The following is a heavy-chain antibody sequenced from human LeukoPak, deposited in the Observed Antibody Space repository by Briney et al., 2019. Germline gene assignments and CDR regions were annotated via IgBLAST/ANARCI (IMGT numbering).Heavy chain of an antibody. CDR2: INPNSGGT. J-gene: IGHJ6*02. Sequence: ASVKVSCKASGYTFTGYYMHWVRQAPGQGLEWMGWINPNSGGTNYAQKFQGKVTMTRDTSISTAYMELSRLRSDDTAVYYCARKYCSGDKGAFYCCGMDVWGQGTTVTVSS. D-gene: IGHD2-15*01. V-gene: IGHV1-2*02. CDR1: GYTFTGYY. CDR3: ARKYCSGDKGAFYCCGMDV.